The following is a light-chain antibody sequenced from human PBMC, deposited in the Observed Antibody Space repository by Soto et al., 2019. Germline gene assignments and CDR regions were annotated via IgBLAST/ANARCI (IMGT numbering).Light chain of an antibody. V-gene: IGKV1-5*03. CDR3: QHYNSYSEA. J-gene: IGKJ1*01. Sequence: DIQMTQSPSTLSGSLGDRVTITCRASQTISSWLAWYQQKPGKAPKLLIYKASTLKSGVPSRFSGSGSGTEFTLTISSLQPDDVATYYRQHYNSYSEAFGQGTKVELK. CDR2: KAS. CDR1: QTISSW.